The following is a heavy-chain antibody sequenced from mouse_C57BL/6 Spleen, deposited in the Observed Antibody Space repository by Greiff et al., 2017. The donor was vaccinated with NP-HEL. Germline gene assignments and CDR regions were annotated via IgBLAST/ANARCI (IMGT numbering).Heavy chain of an antibody. CDR2: IDPSDSYT. D-gene: IGHD1-1*01. V-gene: IGHV1-69*01. Sequence: VKLQQPGAELVMPGASVKLSCKASGYTFTSYWMHWVKQRPGQGLEWIGEIDPSDSYTNYNQKFKGKSTLTVDKSSSTAYMQLSSLTSEDSAVYYCARGYYYGSSYGYFDVWGTGTTVTVSS. CDR1: GYTFTSYW. J-gene: IGHJ1*03. CDR3: ARGYYYGSSYGYFDV.